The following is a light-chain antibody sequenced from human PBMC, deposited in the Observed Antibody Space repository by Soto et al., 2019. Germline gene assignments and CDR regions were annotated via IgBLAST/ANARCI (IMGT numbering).Light chain of an antibody. Sequence: IEIAQCPSPVSAYVGERVSRTCGAIQSISTYLNWYQQKPGKAPKLLIYGASSLQSGVPSRFSGSGSGTDFTLTISSLQPEDFATYYCQQTYDTPITFGQGTRLEIK. CDR3: QQTYDTPIT. CDR2: GAS. CDR1: QSISTY. V-gene: IGKV1-39*01. J-gene: IGKJ5*01.